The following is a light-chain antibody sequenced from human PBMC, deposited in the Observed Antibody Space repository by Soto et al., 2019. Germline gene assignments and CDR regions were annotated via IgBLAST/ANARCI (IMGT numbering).Light chain of an antibody. CDR1: SSDVGGYNY. V-gene: IGLV2-14*03. J-gene: IGLJ2*01. Sequence: QSVLTQPASVSGSPGQSITISCTGTSSDVGGYNYVSWYQQHPGKAPKLMIYDVSNWPSGVSNRFSGSKSGNTASLTISGLQAEDEADYYCISYTSSNTQVFGGGTKVTVL. CDR3: ISYTSSNTQV. CDR2: DVS.